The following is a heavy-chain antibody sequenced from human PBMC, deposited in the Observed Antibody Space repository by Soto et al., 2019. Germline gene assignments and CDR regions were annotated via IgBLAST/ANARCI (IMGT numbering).Heavy chain of an antibody. V-gene: IGHV4-39*01. Sequence: SETLSLTCTVSGGSISSSSYYWGWIRQPPGKGLEWIGSIYYSGSTYYNPSLKSRVTISVDTSKNQFSRKLSSVTAADTAVYYCARSQSSSWPFDYWGQGTLVTVSS. CDR3: ARSQSSSWPFDY. D-gene: IGHD6-13*01. CDR2: IYYSGST. J-gene: IGHJ4*02. CDR1: GGSISSSSYY.